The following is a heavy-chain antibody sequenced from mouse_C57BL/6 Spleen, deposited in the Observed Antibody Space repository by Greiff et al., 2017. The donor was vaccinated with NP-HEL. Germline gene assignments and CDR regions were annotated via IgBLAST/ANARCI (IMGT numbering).Heavy chain of an antibody. J-gene: IGHJ3*01. D-gene: IGHD2-5*01. CDR2: ISDGGSYT. Sequence: EVKLMESGGGLVKPGGSLKLSCAASGFTFSSYAMSWVRQTPDKRLEWVATISDGGSYTYYPDNVKGRFTISRDNAKNNLYLQMSNLKSEDTAMYYYARGRRYSNSSGLAYWGQGTLVTVSA. CDR1: GFTFSSYA. V-gene: IGHV5-4*03. CDR3: ARGRRYSNSSGLAY.